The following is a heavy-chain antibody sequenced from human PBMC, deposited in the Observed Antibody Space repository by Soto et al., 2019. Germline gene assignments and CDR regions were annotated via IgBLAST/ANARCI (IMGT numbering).Heavy chain of an antibody. Sequence: PGGSLRLSCAASGFTFSSYGMHWVRQAPGKGLEWVAVIWYDGSNKYYADSVKGRFTISRDNSKNTLYLQMNSLRAEDTAVYYCARDIAAAGTEYYYYGMDVWGQGTTVTVSS. J-gene: IGHJ6*02. D-gene: IGHD6-13*01. CDR3: ARDIAAAGTEYYYYGMDV. CDR2: IWYDGSNK. CDR1: GFTFSSYG. V-gene: IGHV3-33*01.